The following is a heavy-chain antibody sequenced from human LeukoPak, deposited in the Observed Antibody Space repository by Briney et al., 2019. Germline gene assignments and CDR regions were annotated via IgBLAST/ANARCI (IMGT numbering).Heavy chain of an antibody. V-gene: IGHV3-23*01. CDR2: ISGSGGST. D-gene: IGHD2-2*01. Sequence: PGGXLRLSCAASGFTFSSYAMSWVRQAPGKGMEWVSAISGSGGSTYYADSVKGRLTISRDNYKKRLYLQMKRLRAEDTAVYYCAKPLGNIVVVPAAPLGYWGQGTLVTVSS. J-gene: IGHJ4*02. CDR1: GFTFSSYA. CDR3: AKPLGNIVVVPAAPLGY.